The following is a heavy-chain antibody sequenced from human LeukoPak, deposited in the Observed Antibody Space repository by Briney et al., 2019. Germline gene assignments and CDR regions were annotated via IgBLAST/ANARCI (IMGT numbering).Heavy chain of an antibody. CDR1: GYTFTGYY. J-gene: IGHJ3*02. Sequence: ASVKVSCKASGYTFTGYYIHWVRQAPGQGLEWMGRINSNSANTNYAQKFQGRVTMTRDTSISTAYMELSRLRSDDTAVYYCARALIRDASDIWGQGTMVTVSS. CDR2: INSNSANT. CDR3: ARALIRDASDI. V-gene: IGHV1-2*06.